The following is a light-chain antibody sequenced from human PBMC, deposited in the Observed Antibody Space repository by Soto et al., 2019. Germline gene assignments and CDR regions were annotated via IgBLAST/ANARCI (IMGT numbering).Light chain of an antibody. CDR3: QQYGRSPWT. CDR1: QSVSSNY. CDR2: GAS. V-gene: IGKV3-20*01. Sequence: EVVLTQSPGTLSLSPGERATLSCRASQSVSSNYLAWYQQKSGQAPRLLVYGASSRATGIPDRFSGSGSGTDFTLTISGLEPEDLAVYYCQQYGRSPWTFGQGTMVEI. J-gene: IGKJ1*01.